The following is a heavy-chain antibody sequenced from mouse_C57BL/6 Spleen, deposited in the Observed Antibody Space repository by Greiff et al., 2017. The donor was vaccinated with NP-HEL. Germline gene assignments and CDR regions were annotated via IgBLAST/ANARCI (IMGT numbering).Heavy chain of an antibody. CDR3: ARTARIKY. Sequence: VQLKESGPGLVKPSQSLSLTCTVTGYSITSGYGWNWIRQFPGNKLEWMGYISYSGSTNYNPSLKSRISITRATSKNQFFLQWNSVTTEDTATYYCARTARIKYWGQGTTLTVSS. D-gene: IGHD1-2*01. V-gene: IGHV3-2*02. CDR1: GYSITSGYG. J-gene: IGHJ2*01. CDR2: ISYSGST.